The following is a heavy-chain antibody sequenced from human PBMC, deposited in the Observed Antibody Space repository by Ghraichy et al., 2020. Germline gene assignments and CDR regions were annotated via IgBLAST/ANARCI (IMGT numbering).Heavy chain of an antibody. D-gene: IGHD2-2*01. J-gene: IGHJ3*01. Sequence: ASVKVSCKASGYSFTSYAIHWVRQAPGQGLESMGWINAGSGYTKYSENFQGRVSITRDTSATTVYMELSSLRSEDTAVYWCARYCSTSSCPEWGQGTMVTVSS. V-gene: IGHV1-3*01. CDR2: INAGSGYT. CDR3: ARYCSTSSCPE. CDR1: GYSFTSYA.